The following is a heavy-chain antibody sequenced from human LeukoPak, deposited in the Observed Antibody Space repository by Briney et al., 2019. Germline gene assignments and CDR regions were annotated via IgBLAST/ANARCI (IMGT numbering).Heavy chain of an antibody. D-gene: IGHD3-16*01. V-gene: IGHV3-23*01. CDR3: AKLGGQELHNYYVAV. Sequence: GGSLRLSCAASGFRFTSYWMTWVRQAPGKGLEWVSGIIDSGESTYYANFAKGRFTISRDNSNNTLYLQMNSLRAEDTAVYYCAKLGGQELHNYYVAVCGKGTTVAVSS. J-gene: IGHJ6*03. CDR2: IIDSGEST. CDR1: GFRFTSYW.